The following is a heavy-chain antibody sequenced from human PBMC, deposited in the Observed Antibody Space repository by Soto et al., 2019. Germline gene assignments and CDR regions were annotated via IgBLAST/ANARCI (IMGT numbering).Heavy chain of an antibody. J-gene: IGHJ3*01. D-gene: IGHD6-19*01. Sequence: LSLTCTVSGGSINSDGYYWSWIRQHPGKGLEWIGYIHYSGNTYYNPSLKSRITISIDTSKNQFSLQLSSVTVADTAVYFCARDSLDSSGNFMRHPDAFDVWGQGTGVTVSS. CDR2: IHYSGNT. V-gene: IGHV4-31*03. CDR1: GGSINSDGYY. CDR3: ARDSLDSSGNFMRHPDAFDV.